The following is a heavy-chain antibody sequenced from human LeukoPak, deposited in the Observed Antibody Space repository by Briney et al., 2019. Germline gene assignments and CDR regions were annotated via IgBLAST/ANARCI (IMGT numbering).Heavy chain of an antibody. CDR1: GGSISSSSYF. CDR2: IYYSGSN. J-gene: IGHJ4*02. Sequence: SETLSLTCTVSGGSISSSSYFWGWIRQPPGKGLEWIGSIYYSGSNHYNPSLKSRVTISADTSKNQFSLKLSSVTAADTAVYYCARRYYYDSSGYWYYFDYWGQGTLVTVSS. V-gene: IGHV4-39*01. D-gene: IGHD3-22*01. CDR3: ARRYYYDSSGYWYYFDY.